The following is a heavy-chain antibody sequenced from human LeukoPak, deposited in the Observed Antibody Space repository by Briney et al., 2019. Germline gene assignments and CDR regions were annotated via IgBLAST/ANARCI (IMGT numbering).Heavy chain of an antibody. D-gene: IGHD3-10*01. CDR2: TNGGADTT. J-gene: IGHJ4*02. V-gene: IGHV3-23*01. CDR3: AKAYPTARGVNFDY. CDR1: GFTFSSSA. Sequence: GGSLRLSCAASGFTFSSSAISWVRQAPGKGLEWLSTTNGGADTTYYADSVKGRFTFSRDTSKNTLYLQMNSLRTEDTAVYYCAKAYPTARGVNFDYWGQGTLVTVSS.